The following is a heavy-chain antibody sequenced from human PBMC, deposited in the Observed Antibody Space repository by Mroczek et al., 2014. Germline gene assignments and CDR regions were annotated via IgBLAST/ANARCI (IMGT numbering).Heavy chain of an antibody. CDR2: INHSGST. J-gene: IGHJ5*02. CDR3: ARGLLHHHQYCSSTSCYWFDP. Sequence: QVQLQQWGAGLLKPSETLSLTCAVYGGSFSGYYWSWIRQPPGKGLEWIGEINHSGSTNYNPSLKSRVTISVDTSKNQFSLKLSSVTAADTAVYYCARGLLHHHQYCSSTSCYWFDPWGQGTLVTVSS. CDR1: GGSFSGYY. V-gene: IGHV4-34*01. D-gene: IGHD2-2*01.